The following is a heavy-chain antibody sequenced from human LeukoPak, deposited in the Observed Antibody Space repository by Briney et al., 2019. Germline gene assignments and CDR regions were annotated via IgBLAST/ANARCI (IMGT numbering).Heavy chain of an antibody. CDR2: ISGSGGST. V-gene: IGHV3-23*01. D-gene: IGHD3-9*01. CDR3: ARVLYDILTGYYPGCFDY. J-gene: IGHJ4*02. Sequence: GGSLRLSWAASGFTFSSYAMSWVRQAPGKGLEWVSAISGSGGSTYYADSVKGRFTISRDNSKNTLYLQMNSLRAEDTAVYYCARVLYDILTGYYPGCFDYWGQGTLVTVSS. CDR1: GFTFSSYA.